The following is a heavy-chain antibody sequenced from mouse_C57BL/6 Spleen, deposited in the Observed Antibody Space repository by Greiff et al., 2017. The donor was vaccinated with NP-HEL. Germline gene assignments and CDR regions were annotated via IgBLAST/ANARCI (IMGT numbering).Heavy chain of an antibody. D-gene: IGHD6-1*01. CDR2: IRLKSDNYAT. CDR3: THKGGPRLAY. Sequence: EVKLMESGGGLVQPGGSMKLSCVASGFTFSNYWMNWVRQSPEQGLEWVAQIRLKSDNYATHYAESVKGRFTISRDDSKSSVYLQMNNLRAEDTGIYYCTHKGGPRLAYWGQGTLVTVSA. J-gene: IGHJ3*01. CDR1: GFTFSNYW. V-gene: IGHV6-3*01.